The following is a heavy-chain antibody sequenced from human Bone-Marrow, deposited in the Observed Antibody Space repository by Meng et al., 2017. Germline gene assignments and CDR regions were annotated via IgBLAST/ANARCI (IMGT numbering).Heavy chain of an antibody. CDR1: GDSISSGGYS. CDR3: ARYSSSSLAFDF. Sequence: QLQLQESGSGPLKPSQTLSLTCAVSGDSISSGGYSWSWIRQPPGKGLEWIGYIYHSGSTYFNPSLKSRVTVSVDRSKNQFSLNLSSVTAADTDVYYCARYSSSSLAFDFWGQGTLVTVSS. CDR2: IYHSGST. J-gene: IGHJ4*02. D-gene: IGHD6-6*01. V-gene: IGHV4-30-2*01.